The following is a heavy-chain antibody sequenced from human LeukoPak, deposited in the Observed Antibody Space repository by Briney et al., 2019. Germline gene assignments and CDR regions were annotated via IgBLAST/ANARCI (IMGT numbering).Heavy chain of an antibody. CDR3: ARAAPTRTLIGSGADY. V-gene: IGHV3-48*04. D-gene: IGHD3-22*01. CDR1: GFTFRSYW. J-gene: IGHJ4*02. Sequence: SGGSLRLSCAASGFTFRSYWMHWVRQAPGKGLEWVSHISSSGSTIYYADSVKGRFTISRDNAKNSLYLQVNSLRAEDTAVYYCARAAPTRTLIGSGADYWGQGTLVTVSS. CDR2: ISSSGSTI.